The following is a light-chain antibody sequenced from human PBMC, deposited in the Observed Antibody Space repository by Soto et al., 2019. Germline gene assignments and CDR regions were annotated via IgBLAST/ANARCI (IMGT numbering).Light chain of an antibody. J-gene: IGKJ1*01. V-gene: IGKV1-5*03. CDR1: QTISSW. CDR2: KAS. CDR3: QHYNSYSNA. Sequence: IQMTQSPCTLFAYVGDRVTITCRACQTISSWLAWYQQKPGKAPKLLIYKASTLKSGVPSRFSGSGSGTEFTLTISCLQPDDFATYYCQHYNSYSNAFGQGTKVDIK.